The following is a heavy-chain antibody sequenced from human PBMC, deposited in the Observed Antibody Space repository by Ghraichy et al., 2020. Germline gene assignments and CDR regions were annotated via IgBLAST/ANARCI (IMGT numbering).Heavy chain of an antibody. V-gene: IGHV3-23*01. CDR1: GFTFSTYD. J-gene: IGHJ4*02. CDR2: ISGTTRGSLKT. CDR3: AKALRDSSFDY. D-gene: IGHD3-16*01. Sequence: ETLYLTCATSGFTFSTYDMSWVRQAPGKGLEWVSAISGTTRGSLKTYYADSVKGRFTISRDDSKNALYLQMTSLRAEDSAVYFCAKALRDSSFDYWGLGTLVTVSS.